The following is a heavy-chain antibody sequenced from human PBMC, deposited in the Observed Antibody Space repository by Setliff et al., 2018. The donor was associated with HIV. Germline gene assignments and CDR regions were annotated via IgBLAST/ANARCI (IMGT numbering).Heavy chain of an antibody. Sequence: GESLKISCKGSGYTFTSYWIGWVRQMPGKGLEWMGIIYPGDSDTRYSPSFQGQVTVSADKSISTAYLQWSTLKASDTAIYYCARHRHTAAGTLDAFDIWGQGTVVTVSS. CDR2: IYPGDSDT. J-gene: IGHJ3*02. V-gene: IGHV5-51*01. D-gene: IGHD6-13*01. CDR1: GYTFTSYW. CDR3: ARHRHTAAGTLDAFDI.